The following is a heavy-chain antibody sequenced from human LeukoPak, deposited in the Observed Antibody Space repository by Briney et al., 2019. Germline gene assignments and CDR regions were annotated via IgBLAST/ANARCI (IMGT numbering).Heavy chain of an antibody. CDR2: INSDGSST. J-gene: IGHJ3*02. CDR1: GFTFSSYW. D-gene: IGHD3-22*01. Sequence: PGGSLRLSCAASGFTFSSYWMHWVRQAPGKGLVWVSRINSDGSSTSYADSVKGRFTISRDNAKNTLYLQMNSLRAEDTAVYYCARGEEVYYDSSGYYSHDAFDIWGQGTMVTVSS. CDR3: ARGEEVYYDSSGYYSHDAFDI. V-gene: IGHV3-74*01.